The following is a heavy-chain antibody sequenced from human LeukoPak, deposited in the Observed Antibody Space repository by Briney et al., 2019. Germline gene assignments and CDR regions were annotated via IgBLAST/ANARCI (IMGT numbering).Heavy chain of an antibody. V-gene: IGHV4-39*01. CDR2: IYYSRST. CDR3: ARVGGGELPGGPL. Sequence: SETLSLTCTVSGGSISSSSYYWGWIRQPPGKGLEWIGSIYYSRSTYYNPSLKSRVTISVDTSKNQFSLKLSSVTAADTAVYYCARVGGGELPGGPLWGQGTMVTVSS. J-gene: IGHJ3*01. D-gene: IGHD1-26*01. CDR1: GGSISSSSYY.